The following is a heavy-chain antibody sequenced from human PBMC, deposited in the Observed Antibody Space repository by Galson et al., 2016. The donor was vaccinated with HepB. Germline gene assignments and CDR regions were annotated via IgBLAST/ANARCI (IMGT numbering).Heavy chain of an antibody. CDR2: IYYSGGT. CDR1: GGSVSSRGYY. D-gene: IGHD2-15*01. CDR3: AGYEVVSFDY. V-gene: IGHV4-31*03. Sequence: TLSLTCTVSGGSVSSRGYYWSWIRQHPGKGLEWIGYIYYSGGTYYNPSLQSRLTISLDTSKNHFSLKLDSVTVADTAVYYCAGYEVVSFDYWGQGTLVTVSS. J-gene: IGHJ4*02.